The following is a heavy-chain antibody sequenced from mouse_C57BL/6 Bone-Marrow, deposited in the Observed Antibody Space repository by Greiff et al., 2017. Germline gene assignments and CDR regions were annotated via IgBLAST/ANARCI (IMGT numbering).Heavy chain of an antibody. Sequence: EVQLQQSGPELVKPGASVKIPCKASGYTFTDYNMDWVKQSHGKSLEWIGDINPNNGGTIYNQKFKGKATLTVDKSSSTAYMELRSLTSEDTAVYDGARRITLYYGSSYWYCDVWGTGTTVTVSS. CDR1: GYTFTDYN. D-gene: IGHD1-1*01. CDR3: ARRITLYYGSSYWYCDV. CDR2: INPNNGGT. V-gene: IGHV1-18*01. J-gene: IGHJ1*03.